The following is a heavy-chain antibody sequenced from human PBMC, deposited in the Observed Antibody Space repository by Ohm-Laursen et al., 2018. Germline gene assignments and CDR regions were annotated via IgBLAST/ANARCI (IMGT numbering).Heavy chain of an antibody. CDR1: GDSISSGYY. CDR3: ARHASMTGLDY. J-gene: IGHJ4*02. D-gene: IGHD3-9*01. V-gene: IGHV4-38-2*01. Sequence: GTLSLTCAVSGDSISSGYYWAWIRQPPGRGLEYIGGIHHTGTTYHNPPLKCRLSISVDASKNHFSLKLRSLTAADTAMYYCARHASMTGLDYWGQGTLVTVSS. CDR2: IHHTGTT.